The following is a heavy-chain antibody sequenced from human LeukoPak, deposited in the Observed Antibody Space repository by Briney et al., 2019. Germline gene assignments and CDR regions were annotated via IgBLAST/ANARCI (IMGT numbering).Heavy chain of an antibody. CDR2: IKQDGSEK. CDR3: APDEEYCSGGSCYTLLFDY. J-gene: IGHJ4*02. CDR1: GFTFSSYW. Sequence: GGLRLSCAASGFTFSSYWMSWVRQAPGKGLEWVANIKQDGSEKYYVDSVKGRFTISRDNAKNSLYLQMNSLRAEDTAVYYCAPDEEYCSGGSCYTLLFDYWGQGTLVTVSS. V-gene: IGHV3-7*01. D-gene: IGHD2-15*01.